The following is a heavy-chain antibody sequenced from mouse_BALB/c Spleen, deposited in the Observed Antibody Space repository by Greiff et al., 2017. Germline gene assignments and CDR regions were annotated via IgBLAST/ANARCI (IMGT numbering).Heavy chain of an antibody. J-gene: IGHJ3*01. V-gene: IGHV2-9*02. D-gene: IGHD1-1*01. Sequence: VHLVESGPGLVAPSQSLSITCTVSGFSLTSYGVHWVRQPPGKGLEWLGVIWAGGSTNYNSALMSRLSISKDNSKSQVFLKMNSLQTDDTAMYYCARGFYYYGSSWFAYWGQGTLVTVSA. CDR2: IWAGGST. CDR3: ARGFYYYGSSWFAY. CDR1: GFSLTSYG.